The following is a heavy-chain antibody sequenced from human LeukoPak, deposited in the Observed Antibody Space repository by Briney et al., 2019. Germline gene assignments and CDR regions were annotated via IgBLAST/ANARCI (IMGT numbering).Heavy chain of an antibody. CDR2: IYHSGST. CDR1: GYSLSSGYY. CDR3: ARDRPYYGSGSHNDY. D-gene: IGHD3-10*01. J-gene: IGHJ4*02. Sequence: SETLSLTCTVSGYSLSSGYYWGWIRQPPGKGLEWIGTIYHSGSTYYNPSLKSRVTISVDTSKNQYSLKLSSVTAADTAVYYCARDRPYYGSGSHNDYWGQGTLVTVSS. V-gene: IGHV4-38-2*02.